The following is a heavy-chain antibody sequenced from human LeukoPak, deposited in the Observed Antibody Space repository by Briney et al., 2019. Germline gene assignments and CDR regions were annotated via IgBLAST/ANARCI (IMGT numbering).Heavy chain of an antibody. CDR1: GYTFTSYA. V-gene: IGHV7-4-1*02. J-gene: IGHJ4*02. CDR2: INTNTGNP. Sequence: GASVKVSCKASGYTFTSYAMNWVRQAPGQGLEWRGWINTNTGNPTYAQGFTGRFVFSLDTSVSTAYLQISSLKAEDTAVYYCARDWVSSGWPRHFDYWGQGTLVTVSS. CDR3: ARDWVSSGWPRHFDY. D-gene: IGHD6-19*01.